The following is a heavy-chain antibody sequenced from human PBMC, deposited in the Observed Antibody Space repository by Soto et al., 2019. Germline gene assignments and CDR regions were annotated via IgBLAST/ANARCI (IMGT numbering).Heavy chain of an antibody. CDR3: ANGGNLGAFDI. CDR1: GGSISRGGYY. D-gene: IGHD2-15*01. Sequence: QVQLRESGPGLMKPSQTLSLTCTVSGGSISRGGYYWSRIRQRPGKGLEWIGYIYHSGSTYYNPSLKSRVTISLDTSKNQFSLKLSSVTAADTAVYYCANGGNLGAFDIWGQGTMVTVSS. CDR2: IYHSGST. J-gene: IGHJ3*02. V-gene: IGHV4-31*03.